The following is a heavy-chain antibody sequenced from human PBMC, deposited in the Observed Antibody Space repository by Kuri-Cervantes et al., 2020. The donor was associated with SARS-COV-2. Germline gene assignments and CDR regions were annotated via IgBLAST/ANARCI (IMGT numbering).Heavy chain of an antibody. CDR2: IYYSGGT. D-gene: IGHD3-22*01. J-gene: IGHJ4*02. CDR1: GGSISSGGFY. Sequence: LRLSCTVSGGSISSGGFYWSWIRQHPGKGLEWIAYIYYSGGTYYNPSLKSRVTISVDTSKNQFSLKLSSVTAADTAVYYCARLGTYDSSGYGDYWGQGTLVTVSS. CDR3: ARLGTYDSSGYGDY. V-gene: IGHV4-31*03.